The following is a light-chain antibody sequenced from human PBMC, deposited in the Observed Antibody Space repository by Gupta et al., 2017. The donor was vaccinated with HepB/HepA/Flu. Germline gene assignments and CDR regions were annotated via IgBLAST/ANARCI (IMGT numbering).Light chain of an antibody. J-gene: IGLJ3*02. CDR1: NIGSKS. V-gene: IGLV3-21*04. CDR2: YDS. CDR3: QVWDSSSEHWV. Sequence: SYVLTQPPSVSVAPGKTARVTCGGNNIGSKSVHWYQQKPGQAPVVVIYYDSDRPSGIPERFSGSKSGNTATLTISRVEAGDEADFYCQVWDSSSEHWVFGGGTKLTVL.